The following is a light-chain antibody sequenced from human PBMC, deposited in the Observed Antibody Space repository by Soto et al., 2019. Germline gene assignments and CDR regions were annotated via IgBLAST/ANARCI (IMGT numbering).Light chain of an antibody. V-gene: IGKV3-15*01. CDR2: GAS. J-gene: IGKJ5*01. Sequence: EIVLTQSPGTLSLSPGERATLSCRASQSVSSNLAWYQQKPGQAPRLLIYGASTRATSIPARFSGSGSGTEFTLTISSLQSEDFAVYYCQQYNNWLITFGQGTRLEIK. CDR1: QSVSSN. CDR3: QQYNNWLIT.